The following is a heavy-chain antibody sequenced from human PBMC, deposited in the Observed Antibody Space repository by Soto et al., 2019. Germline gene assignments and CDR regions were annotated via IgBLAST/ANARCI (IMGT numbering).Heavy chain of an antibody. CDR2: IYYTGRT. V-gene: IGHV4-30-4*01. J-gene: IGHJ4*02. Sequence: PSETLSLTCTVPGGSISSYYWTWIRQPPGKGLEWIGYIYYTGRTSYNPSLNSRLTISVETSKNQFSLKLNSASAADTAVYYCARDRSNSPDYFDFWGQGTLVTVSS. D-gene: IGHD6-6*01. CDR3: ARDRSNSPDYFDF. CDR1: GGSISSYY.